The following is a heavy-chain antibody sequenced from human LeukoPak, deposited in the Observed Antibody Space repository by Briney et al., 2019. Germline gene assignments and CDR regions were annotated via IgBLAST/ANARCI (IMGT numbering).Heavy chain of an antibody. Sequence: SETLSLTCTVSGYTITTGSYWGWIRQPPGKGLEWIGTIYYSGTTYYNPSLKSRVTMSRDMSKNQFSLKLSSVTAADTAVYYCARILCSGGRCHFDFWGQGTLLTVSS. CDR3: ARILCSGGRCHFDF. CDR2: IYYSGTT. V-gene: IGHV4-38-2*02. CDR1: GYTITTGSY. D-gene: IGHD2-15*01. J-gene: IGHJ4*02.